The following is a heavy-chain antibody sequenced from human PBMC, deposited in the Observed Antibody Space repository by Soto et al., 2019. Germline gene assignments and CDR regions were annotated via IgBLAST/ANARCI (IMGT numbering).Heavy chain of an antibody. CDR2: IYYSGST. CDR3: ARLKIPGYSSGWYGTFDY. D-gene: IGHD6-19*01. Sequence: TSETLSLTCTVSGGSIRSYYGSWIRQPPGKGLEWIGYIYYSGSTNYNPSLKSRVTISVDTSKNQFSLKLSSVTAADTAVYYCARLKIPGYSSGWYGTFDYWGQGTLVTVS. J-gene: IGHJ4*02. CDR1: GGSIRSYY. V-gene: IGHV4-59*01.